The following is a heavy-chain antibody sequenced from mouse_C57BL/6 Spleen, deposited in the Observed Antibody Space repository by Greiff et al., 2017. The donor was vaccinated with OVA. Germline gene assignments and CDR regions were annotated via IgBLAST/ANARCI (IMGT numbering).Heavy chain of an antibody. CDR1: GYTFTSYW. Sequence: QVQLQQPGAELVMPGASVKLSCKASGYTFTSYWMHWVKQRPGQGLEWIGEIDPSDSYTNYNQKFKGKSTLTVDKSSSTAYMQFSSLTSEDSAVYYCARFDWGYWYFDVWGTGTTVTVSS. CDR3: ARFDWGYWYFDV. CDR2: IDPSDSYT. D-gene: IGHD4-1*01. V-gene: IGHV1-69*01. J-gene: IGHJ1*03.